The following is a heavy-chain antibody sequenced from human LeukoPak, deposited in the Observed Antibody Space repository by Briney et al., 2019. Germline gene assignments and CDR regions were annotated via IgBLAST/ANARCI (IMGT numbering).Heavy chain of an antibody. V-gene: IGHV3-23*01. Sequence: GGSLRLSCAASGFTFSSYAMSWVRQASGKGLEWVSAISGSGGSTYYADSVKGRFTISRDNSKNTLYLQMNSLRAEDTAVYYCAKDGRVATGYYFDYWGQGTLVTVSS. CDR3: AKDGRVATGYYFDY. CDR2: ISGSGGST. D-gene: IGHD5-12*01. CDR1: GFTFSSYA. J-gene: IGHJ4*02.